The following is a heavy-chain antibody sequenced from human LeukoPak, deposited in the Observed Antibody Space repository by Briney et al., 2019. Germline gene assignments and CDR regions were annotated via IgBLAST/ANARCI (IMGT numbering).Heavy chain of an antibody. J-gene: IGHJ5*02. V-gene: IGHV4-39*07. CDR3: ARDVWPARDKQFASVGITENWFDP. CDR2: LFYSGSS. D-gene: IGHD1-14*01. Sequence: SETLSLISTVSGGSISGSSHYSASIRQPPGNWLGWIGSLFYSGSSYNNPCLKSRVTMSVDTSKNQFCLKLNSLTAADTAVYYCARDVWPARDKQFASVGITENWFDPWGQGTLVTVSS. CDR1: GGSISGSSHY.